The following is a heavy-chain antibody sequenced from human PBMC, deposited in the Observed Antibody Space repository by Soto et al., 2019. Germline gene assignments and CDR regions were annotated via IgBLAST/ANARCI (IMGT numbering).Heavy chain of an antibody. J-gene: IGHJ6*02. CDR1: EFTFSDYD. CDR3: AKDRRGVMDV. Sequence: EEQLLESGGGLVQRGGSLRLSCAASEFTFSDYDMSWVRRAPGKGLEWVSAVSGSGRSTYYADSVKGRFTISRDNSRNTLYLQRNSLRAEDTAVYYCAKDRRGVMDVWGQGTTVTVSS. V-gene: IGHV3-23*01. D-gene: IGHD3-10*01. CDR2: VSGSGRST.